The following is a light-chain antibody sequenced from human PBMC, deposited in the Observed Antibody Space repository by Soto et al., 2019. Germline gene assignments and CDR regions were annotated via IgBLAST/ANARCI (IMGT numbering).Light chain of an antibody. Sequence: EVVLTQSPVTLSLSPGERATLSCRASQSFRGLLAWYQQKPGLAPRLLIYDASNRATGIPARFSGSGSGTDFTLTISRLEPEDFAVYYCQQHGSSPITFGQGTRLEIK. CDR2: DAS. CDR3: QQHGSSPIT. J-gene: IGKJ5*01. CDR1: QSFRGL. V-gene: IGKV3-11*01.